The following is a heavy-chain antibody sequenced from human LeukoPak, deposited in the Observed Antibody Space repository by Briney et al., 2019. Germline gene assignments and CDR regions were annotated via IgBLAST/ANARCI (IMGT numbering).Heavy chain of an antibody. Sequence: ASVKDSCKASGYTFTSYYMHWVRQAPGQGLEWMGIINPSGGSTSYAQKFQGRVTMTRDTSTSTVYMELSSLRSEDTAVYYCARGELRYFDWGFFDYWGQGTLVTVSS. CDR2: INPSGGST. CDR1: GYTFTSYY. D-gene: IGHD3-9*01. V-gene: IGHV1-46*01. J-gene: IGHJ4*02. CDR3: ARGELRYFDWGFFDY.